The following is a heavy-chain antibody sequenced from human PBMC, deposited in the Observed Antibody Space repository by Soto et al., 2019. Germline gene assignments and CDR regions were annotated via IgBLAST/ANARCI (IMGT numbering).Heavy chain of an antibody. D-gene: IGHD6-19*01. V-gene: IGHV3-30*19. CDR2: ISKDGLDR. J-gene: IGHJ4*02. CDR3: ASPREGQWLVFDH. CDR1: GFTFSDFG. Sequence: GGSLRLSCVVSGFTFSDFGMHCVRQSPGEGLAWLASISKDGLDRYYSESVKGRFTISRDDSKNTVFLQMNSLKVEDTAAYFCASPREGQWLVFDHWGQRTLVTVSS.